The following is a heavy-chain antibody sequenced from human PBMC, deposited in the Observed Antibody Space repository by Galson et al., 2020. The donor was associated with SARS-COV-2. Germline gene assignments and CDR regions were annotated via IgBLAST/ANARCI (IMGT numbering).Heavy chain of an antibody. CDR1: GGPISSRSYY. D-gene: IGHD3-10*01. CDR2: IYSSART. V-gene: IGHV4-39*01. Sequence: STETLSLTCPVPGGPISSRSYYWRWIRQPPGKGLEWIGSIYSSARTYYNPSLTSRVTISVDTSKNQFSLKLRSVTAADTAVYYCARRVVLLWFGELFSPDACDIWGQGTMVTVSS. J-gene: IGHJ3*02. CDR3: ARRVVLLWFGELFSPDACDI.